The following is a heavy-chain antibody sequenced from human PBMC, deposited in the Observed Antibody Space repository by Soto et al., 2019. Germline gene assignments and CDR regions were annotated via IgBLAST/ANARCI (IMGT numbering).Heavy chain of an antibody. J-gene: IGHJ4*02. CDR2: IYGSGRGI. D-gene: IGHD5-18*01. CDR3: AKDAGYNDGLWLMDH. V-gene: IGHV3-23*05. CDR1: GLPHSSFA. Sequence: QSGGSLRLSCTASGLPHSSFAMMWVRQAPGKGLECVSGIYGSGRGIEYADSVKGRFTISRDNSKNTVYLQMTDLRADDTAVYYCAKDAGYNDGLWLMDHWGRGTPVTV.